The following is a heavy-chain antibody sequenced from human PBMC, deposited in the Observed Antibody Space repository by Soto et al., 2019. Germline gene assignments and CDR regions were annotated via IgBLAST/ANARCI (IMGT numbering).Heavy chain of an antibody. CDR2: ISAYNGNT. CDR1: GYTFTSYG. D-gene: IGHD3-16*01. Sequence: ASVKVSCKASGYTFTSYGISWVRQAPGQGLEWMGWISAYNGNTNYAQKLQGRVTMTTATSTSTAYMELRSPRSAATAVYYCARTMITFGGVRHYTYMDVWGKGTTVTVSS. J-gene: IGHJ6*03. CDR3: ARTMITFGGVRHYTYMDV. V-gene: IGHV1-18*01.